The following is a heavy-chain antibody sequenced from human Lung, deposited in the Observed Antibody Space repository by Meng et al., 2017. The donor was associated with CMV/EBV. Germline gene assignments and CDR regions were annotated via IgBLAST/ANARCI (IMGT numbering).Heavy chain of an antibody. CDR1: GFTFGDFG. D-gene: IGHD5-18*01. CDR2: INGKGGTI. CDR3: VRGHTYVDYYFYGMDV. J-gene: IGHJ6*02. Sequence: GGSLRLXCAASGFTFGDFGRGWVRQAPGKGLEWVSGINGKGGTIGYADSVKGRFTISRDNGKNFLYLQMNSLRAEDTALYFCVRGHTYVDYYFYGMDVWGQGVXVNGSS. V-gene: IGHV3-20*04.